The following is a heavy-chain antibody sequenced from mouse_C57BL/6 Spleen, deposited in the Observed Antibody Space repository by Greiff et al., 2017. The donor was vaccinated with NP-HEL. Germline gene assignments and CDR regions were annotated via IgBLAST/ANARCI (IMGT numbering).Heavy chain of an antibody. J-gene: IGHJ4*01. CDR2: IRSKSNNYAT. CDR1: GFSFNTYA. Sequence: EVKLMESGGGLVQPKGSLKLSCAASGFSFNTYAMNWVRQAPGKGLEWVARIRSKSNNYATYYADSVKDRFTISRDDSESMLYLQMNNLKTEDTAMYYCVRLGPDYYGSSWDAMDYWGQGTSVTVSS. V-gene: IGHV10-1*01. D-gene: IGHD1-1*01. CDR3: VRLGPDYYGSSWDAMDY.